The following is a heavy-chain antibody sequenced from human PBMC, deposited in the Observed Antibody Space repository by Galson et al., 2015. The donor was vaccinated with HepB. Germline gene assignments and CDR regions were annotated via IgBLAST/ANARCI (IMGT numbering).Heavy chain of an antibody. Sequence: SLRLSCATSGFTFSNYDMNWVRQAPGKGLEWVSSVTGSGSTTYYADSVKGRFTISRDNSKNTLYLQMNSLRAEDTAIYYCAKDCRSGYITDCWGQGARVTVSS. V-gene: IGHV3-23*01. CDR1: GFTFSNYD. J-gene: IGHJ4*02. CDR2: VTGSGSTT. D-gene: IGHD6-13*01. CDR3: AKDCRSGYITDC.